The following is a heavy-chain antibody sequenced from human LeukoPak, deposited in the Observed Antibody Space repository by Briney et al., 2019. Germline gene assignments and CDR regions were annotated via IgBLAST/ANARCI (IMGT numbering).Heavy chain of an antibody. Sequence: PETLSLTCTVSGGSVSSGSYYWSWIRQPPGKGLEWIGYIYYSGSTNYNPSLKSRVTISVDTSKNQFSLKLSSVTAADTAVYYCAREGYCSGGSCYYYGMDVWGKGTTVTVSS. CDR1: GGSVSSGSYY. D-gene: IGHD2-15*01. J-gene: IGHJ6*04. V-gene: IGHV4-61*01. CDR2: IYYSGST. CDR3: AREGYCSGGSCYYYGMDV.